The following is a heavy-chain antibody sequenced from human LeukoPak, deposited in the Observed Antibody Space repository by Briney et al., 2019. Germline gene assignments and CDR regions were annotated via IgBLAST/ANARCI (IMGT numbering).Heavy chain of an antibody. Sequence: SETLSLTCTVSGGSISIHFWTWIRQAPGKGLEWLGYVSKSGSTNYNPSLQSRITISVDTSKNQFFLKLTSVTAADTAVYFCARDDYGVFDAFDVWGQGTVVTVSS. CDR2: VSKSGST. CDR3: ARDDYGVFDAFDV. CDR1: GGSISIHF. J-gene: IGHJ3*01. D-gene: IGHD3-16*01. V-gene: IGHV4-4*08.